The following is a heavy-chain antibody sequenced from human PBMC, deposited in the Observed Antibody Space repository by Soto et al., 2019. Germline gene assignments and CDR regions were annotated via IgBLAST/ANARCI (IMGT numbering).Heavy chain of an antibody. CDR1: GFTFSSYG. V-gene: IGHV3-30*18. J-gene: IGHJ4*02. Sequence: QVPLVESGGGVVQPGRSLRLSCAASGFTFSSYGMHWVRQAPGKGLEWVAVISYDGSNKYYADSVKGRFTISRDNSKNTLYVKMNSLRAEETAGYYCAEGKRDVVVTAPFDYWGQGTLVTVSS. CDR3: AEGKRDVVVTAPFDY. CDR2: ISYDGSNK. D-gene: IGHD2-21*02.